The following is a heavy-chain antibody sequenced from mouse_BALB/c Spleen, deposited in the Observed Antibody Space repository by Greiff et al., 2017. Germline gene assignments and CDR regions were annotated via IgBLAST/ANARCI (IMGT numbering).Heavy chain of an antibody. Sequence: VQLQQSGAELVKPGASVKLSCKTSGYTFTSYWIQWVKQRPGQGLGWIGEIFPGTGTTYYNEKFKGKATFTADTSSNTAYMQLSSLTSEDSAVYYCARIFGSSQDCYAMDYWGQGTSVTVSS. CDR3: ARIFGSSQDCYAMDY. J-gene: IGHJ4*01. D-gene: IGHD1-1*01. CDR2: IFPGTGTT. CDR1: GYTFTSYW. V-gene: IGHV1S132*01.